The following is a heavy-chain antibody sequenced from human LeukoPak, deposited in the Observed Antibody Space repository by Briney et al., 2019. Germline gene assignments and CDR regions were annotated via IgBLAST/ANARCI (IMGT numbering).Heavy chain of an antibody. J-gene: IGHJ6*04. CDR3: AELGITMIGGV. D-gene: IGHD3-10*02. Sequence: GGSLRLSCAASGFTFSTYSMNWVRQAPGKGLEWVSYISSRSATIYYADSVKGRFTISRGNAKNSLYLQMNSLRAEDTAVYYCAELGITMIGGVWGKGTTVTISS. CDR2: ISSRSATI. CDR1: GFTFSTYS. V-gene: IGHV3-48*04.